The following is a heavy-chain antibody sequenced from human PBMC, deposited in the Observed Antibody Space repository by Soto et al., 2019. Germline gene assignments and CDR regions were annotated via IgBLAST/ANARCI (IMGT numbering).Heavy chain of an antibody. J-gene: IGHJ4*02. CDR1: GFTFSGYW. CDR2: IKQDGSEK. V-gene: IGHV3-7*01. D-gene: IGHD3-9*01. Sequence: GGSLRLSCAASGFTFSGYWMSWVRQAPGKGLEWVAHIKQDGSEKYYVDSVKGRFTISRDDARNSLYLQMNSLRAEDTAVYYCAREPGDYDILTGYYLYYFDYWGQGTLVTVSS. CDR3: AREPGDYDILTGYYLYYFDY.